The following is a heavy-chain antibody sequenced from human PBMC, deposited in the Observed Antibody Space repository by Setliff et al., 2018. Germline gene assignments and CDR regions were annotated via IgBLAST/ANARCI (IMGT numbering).Heavy chain of an antibody. CDR1: GASITDSY. Sequence: SETLSLTCSVSGASITDSYWNWIRQPPGKGLEWVGYIYTSGSTNYNPSLKSRVTISLDTSKNQFSLKLSSVTAADTAVYYCARGSYYDSSDYSPDFFDYWGQGTLVTVSS. CDR3: ARGSYYDSSDYSPDFFDY. V-gene: IGHV4-4*08. CDR2: IYTSGST. D-gene: IGHD3-22*01. J-gene: IGHJ4*02.